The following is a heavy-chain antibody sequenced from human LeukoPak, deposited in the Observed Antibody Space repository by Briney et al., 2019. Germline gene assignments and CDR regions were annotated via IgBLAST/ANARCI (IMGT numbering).Heavy chain of an antibody. V-gene: IGHV6-1*01. J-gene: IGHJ3*01. CDR3: ARGFALDF. CDR1: GDTVSSNSAA. CDR2: TYYRSKWYY. Sequence: SQTLSLTCDISGDTVSSNSAAWNWIRQSPSRGLEWLGRTYYRSKWYYDYAVSVKSRITISPDTSKNQFSLQLNSVTADNTAVYYCARGFALDFWGQGTMVTVSS.